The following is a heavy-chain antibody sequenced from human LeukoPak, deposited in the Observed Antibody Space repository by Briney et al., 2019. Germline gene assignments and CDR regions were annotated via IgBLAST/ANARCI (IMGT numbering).Heavy chain of an antibody. D-gene: IGHD6-13*01. J-gene: IGHJ4*02. Sequence: SETLSLTCSVSGGSISSSSYYSGWIRQPPGKGLEWLGSIYYSVSTYYNPYLKSRVTISVDTSKNQCSLKLSSVTAADTAVYYCARLGSSWYFDYWGQGTLVTVSS. V-gene: IGHV4-39*01. CDR1: GGSISSSSYY. CDR2: IYYSVST. CDR3: ARLGSSWYFDY.